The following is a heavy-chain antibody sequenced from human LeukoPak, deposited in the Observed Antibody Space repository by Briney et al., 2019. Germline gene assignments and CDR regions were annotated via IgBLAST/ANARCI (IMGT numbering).Heavy chain of an antibody. CDR1: GFTFSTYF. D-gene: IGHD3-22*01. V-gene: IGHV3-64D*06. CDR2: ITGSGGST. J-gene: IGHJ4*02. CDR3: VRDLWGGSSGYYDS. Sequence: GGSLRLSCSASGFTFSTYFMHWVRQAPGKGLECVSDITGSGGSTYYADSVKGRFTISRDNSKNTLYLQMSSLRAEDTAVYYCVRDLWGGSSGYYDSSGQGTLVTVSS.